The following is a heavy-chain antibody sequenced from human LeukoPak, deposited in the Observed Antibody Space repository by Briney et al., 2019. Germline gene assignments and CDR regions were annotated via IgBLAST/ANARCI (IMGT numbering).Heavy chain of an antibody. Sequence: GPLRLSCAASGFTFSNYWMSWVRQAPGKGLEWVADIKQDGSDKNYLDSVKGRFTISRDNAKNSLYLQMNSLRAEDTAVYYCARDGVVSGWNFAYWGQGTLVTVSS. D-gene: IGHD6-19*01. CDR3: ARDGVVSGWNFAY. V-gene: IGHV3-7*01. CDR2: IKQDGSDK. CDR1: GFTFSNYW. J-gene: IGHJ4*02.